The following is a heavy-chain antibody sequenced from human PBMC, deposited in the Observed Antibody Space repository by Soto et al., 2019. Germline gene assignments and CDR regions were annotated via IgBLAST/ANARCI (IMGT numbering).Heavy chain of an antibody. CDR2: IYYSGST. Sequence: QVQLQESGPGLVKPSQTLSLTCTVSGGSISSGGYYWSWIRQHPGKGLEWIGYIYYSGSTYYNPSLKSRVTVSVDTSKNQFSLKLSSVTDADTAVYYCARVAELYYDSKRVVDYWGQGTLVTVSS. D-gene: IGHD3-22*01. J-gene: IGHJ4*02. V-gene: IGHV4-31*03. CDR3: ARVAELYYDSKRVVDY. CDR1: GGSISSGGYY.